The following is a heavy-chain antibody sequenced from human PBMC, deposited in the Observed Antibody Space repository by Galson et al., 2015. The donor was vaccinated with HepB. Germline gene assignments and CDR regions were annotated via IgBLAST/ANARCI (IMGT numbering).Heavy chain of an antibody. J-gene: IGHJ6*02. Sequence: SLRLSCAASGFTFSGYAMNWVRQAPGKGLEWVSGIDGGGHSTYYADSAKGRFTISRDNSKNMLYLQMNSLRAEDTAVNYCARVIFGGTNRYYYYGMDVWGQGTTVTVSS. V-gene: IGHV3-23*01. CDR1: GFTFSGYA. D-gene: IGHD3-3*01. CDR3: ARVIFGGTNRYYYYGMDV. CDR2: IDGGGHST.